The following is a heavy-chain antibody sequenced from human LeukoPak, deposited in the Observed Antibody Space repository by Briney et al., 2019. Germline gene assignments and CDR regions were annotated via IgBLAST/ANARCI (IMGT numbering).Heavy chain of an antibody. J-gene: IGHJ4*02. Sequence: GGSLRLSCAASGFTFSRYWMHWVRQAPGKGLVWVSRINSDGSSTSYADSVKGRFTISRDNAKNTLYLLMNSLRAEDTAVYYCARDGGGENGYPPRWGQGTLVTVSS. CDR1: GFTFSRYW. V-gene: IGHV3-74*01. CDR3: ARDGGGENGYPPR. D-gene: IGHD5-18*01. CDR2: INSDGSST.